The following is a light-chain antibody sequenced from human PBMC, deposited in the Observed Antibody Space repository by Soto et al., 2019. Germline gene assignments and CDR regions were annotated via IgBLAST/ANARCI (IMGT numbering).Light chain of an antibody. J-gene: IGLJ3*02. CDR1: SSNIGSHY. Sequence: QSVLTQPPSASGTPGQRVTISCSGSSSNIGSHYVYWYQQLPGTAPKLLIYRNNQRPSGVPDRFSGSKSGTSASLAISGLRSEDEADYYCAVWDDSLSGWVFGGGTKLTVL. CDR3: AVWDDSLSGWV. CDR2: RNN. V-gene: IGLV1-47*01.